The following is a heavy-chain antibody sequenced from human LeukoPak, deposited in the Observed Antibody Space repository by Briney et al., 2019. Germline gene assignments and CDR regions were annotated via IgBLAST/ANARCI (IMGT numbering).Heavy chain of an antibody. D-gene: IGHD3-22*01. CDR3: ARDRVDSSGFHDAFDI. CDR1: GFTFSSYS. J-gene: IGHJ3*02. V-gene: IGHV3-21*01. Sequence: PGGSLRLXCAASGFTFSSYSMNWVRLAPGKGLESVSSISSSSSYIYYADSVKGRFTISRDNAKNSLYLQMNSLRAEDTAVYYCARDRVDSSGFHDAFDIWGQGTMVTVSS. CDR2: ISSSSSYI.